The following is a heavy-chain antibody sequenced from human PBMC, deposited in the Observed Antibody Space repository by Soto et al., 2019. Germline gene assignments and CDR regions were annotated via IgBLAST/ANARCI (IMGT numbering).Heavy chain of an antibody. CDR1: GFTFSSYA. J-gene: IGHJ5*02. CDR3: AKAREGYYFWSGYYNWFDP. Sequence: EVQLLESGGGLVQPGGSLRLSCAASGFTFSSYAMSWVRQAPGKGLEWVSAISGSGGSTYYADSVKGRFTISRDNSKNTLYLQMNSLRADDTAVYYCAKAREGYYFWSGYYNWFDPWGQGTLVTVSS. V-gene: IGHV3-23*01. D-gene: IGHD3-3*01. CDR2: ISGSGGST.